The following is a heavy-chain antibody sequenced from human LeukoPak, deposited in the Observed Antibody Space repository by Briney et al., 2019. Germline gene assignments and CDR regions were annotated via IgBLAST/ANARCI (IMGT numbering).Heavy chain of an antibody. CDR2: IYYSGST. Sequence: PSETLSLTCTVSGGSISSHYWSWIRQPPGKGLEWIGYIYYSGSTNYNPSLKRRVTISVDTSKNQFSLKLSSVTAADTAVYYCARNTGYDAFDIWGQGTMVIVSS. V-gene: IGHV4-59*11. CDR1: GGSISSHY. J-gene: IGHJ3*02. D-gene: IGHD3-10*01. CDR3: ARNTGYDAFDI.